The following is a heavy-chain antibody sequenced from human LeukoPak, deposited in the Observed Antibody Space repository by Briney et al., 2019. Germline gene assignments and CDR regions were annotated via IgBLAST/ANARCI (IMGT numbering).Heavy chain of an antibody. CDR3: ARGWQQLTYYYYYMDV. J-gene: IGHJ6*03. CDR1: GGSIRSYY. CDR2: IYYSGST. D-gene: IGHD6-13*01. V-gene: IGHV4-59*01. Sequence: SETLSLTCTVSGGSIRSYYWSWIRQPPGKGLEWIGYIYYSGSTNYNPSLKSRVTISVDTSKNQFSLKLSSVTAADTAVYYCARGWQQLTYYYYYMDVWGKGTTVTVSS.